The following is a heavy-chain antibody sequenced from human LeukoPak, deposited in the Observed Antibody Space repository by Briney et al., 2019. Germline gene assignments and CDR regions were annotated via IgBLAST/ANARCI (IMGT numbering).Heavy chain of an antibody. CDR2: IWFSGSNK. V-gene: IGHV3-33*06. CDR3: AKDSGTYRDFNV. Sequence: GKSLRLSCVASGFSFSSYGMHWVRQAPGKGLEWVAVIWFSGSNKFYADSVKGRFTISRDNSKNTLYLQMSSLRAEDTAVYYCAKDSGTYRDFNVWGQGTLVTVPS. J-gene: IGHJ3*01. CDR1: GFSFSSYG. D-gene: IGHD1-26*01.